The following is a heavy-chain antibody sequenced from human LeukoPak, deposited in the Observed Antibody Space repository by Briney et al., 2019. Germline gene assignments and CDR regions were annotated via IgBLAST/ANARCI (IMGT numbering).Heavy chain of an antibody. J-gene: IGHJ3*02. Sequence: GGSLGLSCAASGFTFSSYWMSWVRQAPGKGLEWVANIKQDGSEKYYVDSVKGRCTISRDNAKNSLYLQMNSLRAEDTAVYYCAAHKMVRGVIDAFDIWGQGTMVTVSS. V-gene: IGHV3-7*01. CDR2: IKQDGSEK. CDR3: AAHKMVRGVIDAFDI. D-gene: IGHD3-10*01. CDR1: GFTFSSYW.